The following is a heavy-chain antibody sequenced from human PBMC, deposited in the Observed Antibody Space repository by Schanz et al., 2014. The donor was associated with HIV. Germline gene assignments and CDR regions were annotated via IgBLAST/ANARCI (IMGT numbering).Heavy chain of an antibody. V-gene: IGHV1-18*01. J-gene: IGHJ4*02. CDR2: INTSTGNV. CDR1: GYTFTNYA. Sequence: QVQLVQSGTEVKKPGASVTVSCKASGYTFTNYAINWVRQAPGQGLEWMGWINTSTGNVDYSQNFQARVTLTTDTSTRTVYMELRSLRSDDTAVYYCARSRYGDHPYYFDLWGQGTPVAVS. D-gene: IGHD2-21*02. CDR3: ARSRYGDHPYYFDL.